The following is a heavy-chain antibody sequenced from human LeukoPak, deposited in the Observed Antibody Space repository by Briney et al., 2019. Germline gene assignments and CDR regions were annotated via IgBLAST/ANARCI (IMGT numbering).Heavy chain of an antibody. V-gene: IGHV3-23*01. J-gene: IGHJ4*02. CDR3: AKAVRRYCSGGSCYYYFDY. Sequence: SGGSLRLSCAASGFTFSSYAMSWVRQAPGKGLEWVSAISGSGGSTYYADSVKGRFTISRDNSKNTLYLQMNSLRAEDTAVYYCAKAVRRYCSGGSCYYYFDYWGQGTLVTVSS. CDR1: GFTFSSYA. CDR2: ISGSGGST. D-gene: IGHD2-15*01.